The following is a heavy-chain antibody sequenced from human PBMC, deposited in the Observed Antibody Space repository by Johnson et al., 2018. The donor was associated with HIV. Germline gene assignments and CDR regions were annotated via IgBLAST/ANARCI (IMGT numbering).Heavy chain of an antibody. V-gene: IGHV3-11*04. Sequence: QVQLVESGGGLVKPGGSLRLSCAASRFTFSDYYMSWIRQTPGKGLEWVSYISSSGTTVYYADSVKGRFTISRDNSKNTLYLQMNSLRAEDTAAYSCARGDRSTYYRRGAFDIWGQGTMVTVSS. CDR2: ISSSGTTV. CDR3: ARGDRSTYYRRGAFDI. D-gene: IGHD1-26*01. J-gene: IGHJ3*02. CDR1: RFTFSDYY.